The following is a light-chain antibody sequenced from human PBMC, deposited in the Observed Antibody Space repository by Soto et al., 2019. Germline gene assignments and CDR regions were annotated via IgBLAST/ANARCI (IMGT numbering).Light chain of an antibody. V-gene: IGKV1-6*01. CDR1: QGVGND. Sequence: AVQMTQSPSSLSASVGDRVTVTCRASQGVGNDLGWYQQKPGKAPKLLISAASSLQSGLSSRFSGSGSGTDFTLTISSLQPEDSATYFCLQDYHYPWTFGQGTKVEIK. J-gene: IGKJ1*01. CDR2: AAS. CDR3: LQDYHYPWT.